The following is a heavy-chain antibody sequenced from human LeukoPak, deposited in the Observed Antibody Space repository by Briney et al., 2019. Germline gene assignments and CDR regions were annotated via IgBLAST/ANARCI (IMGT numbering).Heavy chain of an antibody. Sequence: PGGSLRLSCAASGFTFSSYGMHWVRQAPGKGLEWVAVIWYDGSNKYYADSVKGRFTISRDNSKNTLYLQMNSLRAEDTAVYYCARERYNWNYGDYYYGMDVWGQGTTVTVSS. CDR2: IWYDGSNK. J-gene: IGHJ6*02. D-gene: IGHD1-7*01. V-gene: IGHV3-33*01. CDR1: GFTFSSYG. CDR3: ARERYNWNYGDYYYGMDV.